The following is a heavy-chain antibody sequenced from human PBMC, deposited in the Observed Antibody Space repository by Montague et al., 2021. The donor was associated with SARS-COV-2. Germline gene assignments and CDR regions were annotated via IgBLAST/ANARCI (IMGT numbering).Heavy chain of an antibody. V-gene: IGHV4-34*01. D-gene: IGHD3-10*01. CDR2: INHGGST. J-gene: IGHJ6*03. Sequence: SETLFLTCAVYGTSFSGYYWNWLRQPPGKGLEWIGEINHGGSTKYSPSLKSRLTISADTSTNQFSLTLTSVAAAATAVYYCARLRDGVVPSPILGVGPYYCYYYMDVWGRGTTVTVSS. CDR3: ARLRDGVVPSPILGVGPYYCYYYMDV. CDR1: GTSFSGYY.